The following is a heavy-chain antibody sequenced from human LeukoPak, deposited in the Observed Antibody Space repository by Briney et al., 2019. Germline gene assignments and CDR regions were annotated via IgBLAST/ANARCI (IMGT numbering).Heavy chain of an antibody. D-gene: IGHD2-2*01. V-gene: IGHV6-1*01. J-gene: IGHJ4*02. Sequence: SQTLSLTCAISGDSVSSNSATWNWIRQSPSRGLEWLGRTYYRSKWYNEYAVSVKSRITINPDTSKNQSSLQLNSVTPEDTAVYYCAGSHSSTWYPDCWGQGTLVTVSS. CDR3: AGSHSSTWYPDC. CDR2: TYYRSKWYN. CDR1: GDSVSSNSAT.